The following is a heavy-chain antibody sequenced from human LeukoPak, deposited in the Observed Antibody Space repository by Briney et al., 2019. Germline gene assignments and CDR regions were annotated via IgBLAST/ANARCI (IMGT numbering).Heavy chain of an antibody. CDR1: GFTFSNYG. J-gene: IGHJ4*02. CDR2: IWYDGSNK. CDR3: ARDLGESYFDY. V-gene: IGHV3-33*01. Sequence: GGSLRLSCAASGFTFSNYGMHWVRQAQGKGLEWLAVIWYDGSNKYNADSVKGRFTISRDNSKGTVYLQMNSLRAEDTAVYYCARDLGESYFDYWGQGTLVTVSS.